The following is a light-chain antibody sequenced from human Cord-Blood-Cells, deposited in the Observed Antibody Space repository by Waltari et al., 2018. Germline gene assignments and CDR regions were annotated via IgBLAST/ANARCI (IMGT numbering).Light chain of an antibody. V-gene: IGLV2-14*01. CDR3: SSYTSSSTWV. J-gene: IGLJ3*02. CDR1: SSDVGGYNY. CDR2: DVN. Sequence: QSALTQPASVSGSPGQSITISCTGTSSDVGGYNYVSWYQQHPGKAPKLMIYDVNKRPAAVSNRFSGPTSGNTASLTISGLQAEDEADYYCSSYTSSSTWVFGGGTKLTVL.